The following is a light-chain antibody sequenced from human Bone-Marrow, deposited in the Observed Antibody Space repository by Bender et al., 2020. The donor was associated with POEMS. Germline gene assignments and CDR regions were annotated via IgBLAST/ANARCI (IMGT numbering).Light chain of an antibody. Sequence: SYVLAQPPSVSVAPGKTARITCGGDNIGSKNVHWYQQKPGQAPVMVIYDDSDRPSGIPERFSGSNSGNTATLTISRVEAGDEADYYCQVWDTGNDHYVFGSGTKVTVL. J-gene: IGLJ1*01. CDR3: QVWDTGNDHYV. V-gene: IGLV3-21*04. CDR1: NIGSKN. CDR2: DDS.